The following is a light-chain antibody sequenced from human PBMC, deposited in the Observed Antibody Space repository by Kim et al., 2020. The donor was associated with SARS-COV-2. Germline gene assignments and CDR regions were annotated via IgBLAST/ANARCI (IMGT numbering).Light chain of an antibody. CDR2: GKN. CDR3: NSRDSSGNHWV. Sequence: GRTVGITCQGNSLSSYYASWYQQKPGQAPVLVIYGKNNRPSGIPDRFSGSSSGNTASLTITGAQAEDEADYYCNSRDSSGNHWVFGGGTQLTVL. V-gene: IGLV3-19*01. CDR1: SLSSYY. J-gene: IGLJ3*02.